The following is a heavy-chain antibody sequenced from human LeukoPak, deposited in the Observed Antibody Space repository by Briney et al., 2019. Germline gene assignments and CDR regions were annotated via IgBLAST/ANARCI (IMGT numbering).Heavy chain of an antibody. V-gene: IGHV3-11*04. CDR3: AELGITMIGGV. D-gene: IGHD3-10*02. CDR1: GGSISSNNYS. J-gene: IGHJ6*04. Sequence: LSLTCTVSGGSISSNNYSWGWIRQAPGKGLEWVSYISSSGSTIYYADSVKGRFTISRDNAKNSLYLQMNSLRAEDTAVYYCAELGITMIGGVWGKGTTVTISS. CDR2: ISSSGSTI.